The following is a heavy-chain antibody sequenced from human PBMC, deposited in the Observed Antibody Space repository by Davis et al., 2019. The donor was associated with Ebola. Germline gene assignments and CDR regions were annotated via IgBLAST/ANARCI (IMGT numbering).Heavy chain of an antibody. Sequence: SVKVSCKASGGTFSSYAISWVRQAPGQGLEWMGGIIPIFGTANYAQKFQGRVTITADESTSTAYMELSSLRSEDTAVYYCASCLPAAIRALDYWGQGTLVTVSS. CDR1: GGTFSSYA. J-gene: IGHJ4*02. V-gene: IGHV1-69*13. D-gene: IGHD2-2*02. CDR3: ASCLPAAIRALDY. CDR2: IIPIFGTA.